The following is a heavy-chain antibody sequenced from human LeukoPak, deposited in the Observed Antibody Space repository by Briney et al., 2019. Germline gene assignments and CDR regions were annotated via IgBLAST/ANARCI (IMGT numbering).Heavy chain of an antibody. J-gene: IGHJ5*02. CDR2: INHSGST. Sequence: NPSETLSLTCAVDGGSFSGYYWSWIRQPPGKGLEWIGEINHSGSTNYNPSLKSRVTISVDTSKNQFSLKLSSVTAADTAAYYCARGRQGVVVPAARKVSRRWFDPWGQGTLVTVSS. V-gene: IGHV4-34*01. D-gene: IGHD2-2*01. CDR1: GGSFSGYY. CDR3: ARGRQGVVVPAARKVSRRWFDP.